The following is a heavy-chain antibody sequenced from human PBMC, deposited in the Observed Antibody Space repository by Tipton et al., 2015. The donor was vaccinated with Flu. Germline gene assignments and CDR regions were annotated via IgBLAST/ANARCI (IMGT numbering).Heavy chain of an antibody. Sequence: SLRLSCAASGFTFSSYWMSWVRQAPGKGLEWVANIKQDGSEQYYVDSVKGRFTISRDNAKNSLYLQMNSLRVEDTAVYYCAREAPYYDILTGYYALYGMDIWGQGTTVTVSS. CDR1: GFTFSSYW. D-gene: IGHD3-9*01. CDR3: AREAPYYDILTGYYALYGMDI. CDR2: IKQDGSEQ. V-gene: IGHV3-7*01. J-gene: IGHJ6*02.